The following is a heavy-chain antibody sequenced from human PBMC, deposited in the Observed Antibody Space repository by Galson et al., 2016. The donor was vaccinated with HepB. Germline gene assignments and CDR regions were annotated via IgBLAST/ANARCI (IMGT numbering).Heavy chain of an antibody. CDR1: GFAFSDTC. D-gene: IGHD3-10*01. Sequence: SLRLSCAASGFAFSDTCMSWVRQAPGKGLEWVGRVKRETEGGTSDYAAHVKGSITISSDDSKKTVYMQINRLKTDDTAEYYCAKGSGGDPVMWGQGILVTGSS. V-gene: IGHV3-15*01. CDR2: VKRETEGGTS. CDR3: AKGSGGDPVM. J-gene: IGHJ4*02.